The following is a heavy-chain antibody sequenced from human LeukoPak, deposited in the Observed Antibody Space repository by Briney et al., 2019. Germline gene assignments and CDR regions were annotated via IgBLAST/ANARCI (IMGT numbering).Heavy chain of an antibody. Sequence: ASVKVSCKASGYTFTSYAMHWVRQAPGQRLEWMGWINAGNGNTKYSQKFQDRVTITRDTSASTAYMELSSLRSEDTAVYHCARDSHYYESSGYNQGDFDYWGQGTLVTVSS. J-gene: IGHJ4*02. CDR1: GYTFTSYA. D-gene: IGHD3-22*01. CDR2: INAGNGNT. CDR3: ARDSHYYESSGYNQGDFDY. V-gene: IGHV1-3*01.